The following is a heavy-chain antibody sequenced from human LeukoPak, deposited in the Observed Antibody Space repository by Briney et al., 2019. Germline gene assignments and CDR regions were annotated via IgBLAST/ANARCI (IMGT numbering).Heavy chain of an antibody. D-gene: IGHD6-19*01. CDR3: ARYAALSGPNWLDP. Sequence: PSETLSLTCTVSGGSIIGYWWSWIRQPPGKGLEWIGNIRYNGNTYSNPSLKSRVTISVDTCKNQFSMKLSSVTAADTAMYYCARYAALSGPNWLDPWGRGTLVTVSS. V-gene: IGHV4-59*01. CDR2: IRYNGNT. CDR1: GGSIIGYW. J-gene: IGHJ5*02.